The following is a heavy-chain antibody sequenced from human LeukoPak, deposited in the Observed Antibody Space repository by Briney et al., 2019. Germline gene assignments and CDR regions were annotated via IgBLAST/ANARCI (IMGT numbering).Heavy chain of an antibody. Sequence: ASVNVSCKASGYTFTSYYMHWVRQAPGQGLEWMGIINPSGGSTSYAQKFQGRVTMTRDTSTSTVYMELSSLRSEDTAVYYCARQYSSSWYSEPLPLDYWGQGTLVTVSS. V-gene: IGHV1-46*01. J-gene: IGHJ4*02. CDR3: ARQYSSSWYSEPLPLDY. CDR2: INPSGGST. CDR1: GYTFTSYY. D-gene: IGHD6-13*01.